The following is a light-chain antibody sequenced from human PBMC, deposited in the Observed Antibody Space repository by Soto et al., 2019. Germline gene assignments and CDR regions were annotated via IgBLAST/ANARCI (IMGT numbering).Light chain of an antibody. CDR1: NSGVGGYSY. Sequence: QSVVTQPPSASGSPGQSVTVSCTGTNSGVGGYSYVSWYQQHPGKAPKFMISEVTKRPSGVPDRCSGSTSGNTASLTVSGLQSEDEADYYCSSYSGSNNWVFGGGTKLTVL. CDR2: EVT. CDR3: SSYSGSNNWV. J-gene: IGLJ3*02. V-gene: IGLV2-8*01.